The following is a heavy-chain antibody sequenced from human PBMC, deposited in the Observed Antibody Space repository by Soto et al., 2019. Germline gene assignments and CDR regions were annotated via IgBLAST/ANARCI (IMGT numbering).Heavy chain of an antibody. V-gene: IGHV1-69*13. J-gene: IGHJ6*02. CDR1: GGTFSSYH. CDR2: IIPMFGTA. Sequence: GASVKVSCKASGGTFSSYHISWVRQAPGQGLEWMGGIIPMFGTANCAQKFQGRVTITADESTSTAYMELSSLRSEDTALYYCAREPGPSVLTGGIADYHGLDVWGQGTTVTVCS. D-gene: IGHD2-15*01. CDR3: AREPGPSVLTGGIADYHGLDV.